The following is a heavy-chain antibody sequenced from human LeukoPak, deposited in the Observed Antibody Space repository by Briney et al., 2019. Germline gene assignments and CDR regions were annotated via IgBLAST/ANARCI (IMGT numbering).Heavy chain of an antibody. CDR3: ARGPVAVNVYYYCYYMDV. V-gene: IGHV1-69*06. D-gene: IGHD6-19*01. CDR2: IIPIFGTA. Sequence: SVKVSCKASGGTFSSYAISWVRQAPGQGLEWMGGIIPIFGTANYAQKFQGRVTITADKSTSTAYMELSSLRSEDTAVYYCARGPVAVNVYYYCYYMDVWGKGTTVTVSS. J-gene: IGHJ6*03. CDR1: GGTFSSYA.